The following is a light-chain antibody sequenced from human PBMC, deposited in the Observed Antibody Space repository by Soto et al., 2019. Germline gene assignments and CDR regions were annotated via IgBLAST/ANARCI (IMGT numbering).Light chain of an antibody. CDR3: QQYHSYSLT. Sequence: DIQMTHSPSTLSASVGDRVTITCRASQSISSWLAWYQQKPGKAPKLLIYKASSLEGGVPSRFSGSESGTDFTLTISSLQPDDFATYYCQQYHSYSLTFGGGTRWIS. J-gene: IGKJ4*01. CDR1: QSISSW. V-gene: IGKV1-5*03. CDR2: KAS.